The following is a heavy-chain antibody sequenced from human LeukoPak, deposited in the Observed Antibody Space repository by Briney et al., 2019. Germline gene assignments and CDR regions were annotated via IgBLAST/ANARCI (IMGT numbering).Heavy chain of an antibody. V-gene: IGHV3-15*01. D-gene: IGHD3-16*01. J-gene: IGHJ4*01. CDR1: GFTFSNVW. CDR3: TSTLGY. CDR2: IQTKNDGEKT. Sequence: GGSLRLSCAASGFTFSNVWMTWVRQAPGKGGEWVGRIQTKNDGEKTDYAAPVKGRFTISRDDSKNTLYLQMNSLKIEDTALYYCTSTLGYWGHGTLVTVSS.